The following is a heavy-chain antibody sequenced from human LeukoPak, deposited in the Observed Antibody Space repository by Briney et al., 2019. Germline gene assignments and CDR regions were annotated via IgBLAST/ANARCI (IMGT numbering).Heavy chain of an antibody. CDR2: ISSSSSYI. CDR3: ARGYSSSFYWFDP. V-gene: IGHV3-21*01. Sequence: GGSLRLSCAASGFTFSSYAMSWVRQAPGKGLEWVSSISSSSSYIYYADSVKGRFTISRDNAKNSLYLQMNSLRAEDTAVYYCARGYSSSFYWFDPWGQGTLVTVSS. J-gene: IGHJ5*02. CDR1: GFTFSSYA. D-gene: IGHD6-6*01.